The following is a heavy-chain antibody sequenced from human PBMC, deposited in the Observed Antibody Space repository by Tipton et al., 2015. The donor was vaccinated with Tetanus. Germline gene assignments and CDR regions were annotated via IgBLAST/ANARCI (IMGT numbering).Heavy chain of an antibody. Sequence: TLSLTCSVSGSSMSSYYWSWIRQTPGKRLEWIGYITYSARTKYNPSLSSRVTLSLAASKNEFSLRLSSVTAADTAVYYCARGDYYGSGTYDVWGQGTTVTVPS. CDR3: ARGDYYGSGTYDV. V-gene: IGHV4-59*12. J-gene: IGHJ6*02. CDR1: GSSMSSYY. D-gene: IGHD3-10*01. CDR2: ITYSART.